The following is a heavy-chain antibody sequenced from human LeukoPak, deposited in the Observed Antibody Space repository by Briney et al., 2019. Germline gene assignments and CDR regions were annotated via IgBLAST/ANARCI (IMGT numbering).Heavy chain of an antibody. CDR3: AKGYTSFDY. CDR2: ISGSGGST. D-gene: IGHD2-2*02. Sequence: VRQAPGXGLEWVSAISGSGGSTYYADSVKGRFTISRDNSKNTLYLQMNSLRAEDTAVYYCAKGYTSFDYWGQGTLVTVSS. J-gene: IGHJ4*02. V-gene: IGHV3-23*01.